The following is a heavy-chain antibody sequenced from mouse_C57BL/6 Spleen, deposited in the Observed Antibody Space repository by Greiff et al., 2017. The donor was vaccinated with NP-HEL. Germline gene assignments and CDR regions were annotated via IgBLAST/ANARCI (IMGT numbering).Heavy chain of an antibody. J-gene: IGHJ2*01. V-gene: IGHV3-6*01. Sequence: EVKLQESGPGLVKPSQSLSLTCSVTGYSITSGYYWNWIRQFPGNKLEWMGYISYDGSNNYNPSLKNRISITRDTSKNQFFLKLNSVTTEDTATYYCARVGVAPYFDYWGQGTTLTVSS. CDR3: ARVGVAPYFDY. D-gene: IGHD1-3*01. CDR1: GYSITSGYY. CDR2: ISYDGSN.